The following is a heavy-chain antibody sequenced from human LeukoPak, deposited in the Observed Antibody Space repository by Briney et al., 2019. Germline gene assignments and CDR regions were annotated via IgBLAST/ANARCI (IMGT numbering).Heavy chain of an antibody. D-gene: IGHD3-3*01. J-gene: IGHJ4*02. Sequence: SETLSLTCAVYGGSISSYYWSWIRQPPGKGLEWIGYIYYSGSINYNPSLKSRVTISVDTSKNQFSLKLSSVTAADTAVYYCARVYGNDFWSGYYTPYFDYWGQGTLVTVSS. V-gene: IGHV4-59*01. CDR3: ARVYGNDFWSGYYTPYFDY. CDR1: GGSISSYY. CDR2: IYYSGSI.